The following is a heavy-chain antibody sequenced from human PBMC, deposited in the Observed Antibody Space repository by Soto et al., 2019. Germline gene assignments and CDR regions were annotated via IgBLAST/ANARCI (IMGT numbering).Heavy chain of an antibody. CDR1: GGTLSSYA. V-gene: IGHV1-69*13. CDR3: ATNPPRITIFGVVIRDYYYYYGMDV. Sequence: GAPLKGSRKGSGGTLSSYAIRWGRQAPGPGLGWVGGIIPIFGTANYPQKFQGRVTITADESTSTAYMELSSLRSEDTAVYYCATNPPRITIFGVVIRDYYYYYGMDVWGQGTTVTVSS. D-gene: IGHD3-3*01. CDR2: IIPIFGTA. J-gene: IGHJ6*02.